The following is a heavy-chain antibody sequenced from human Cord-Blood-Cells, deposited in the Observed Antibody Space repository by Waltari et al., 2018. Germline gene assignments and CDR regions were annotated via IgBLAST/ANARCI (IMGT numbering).Heavy chain of an antibody. CDR1: GFTFRSYG. J-gene: IGHJ3*02. Sequence: QVQLVESGGGVVQPGRSLRLSFAASGFTFRSYGMHWVRQAPGKGLEWGAVRSYDGSNKYYADSVKGRFTISRDNSKNTLYLQMNSLRAEDTAVYYCAKDPPTGDDAFDIWGQGTMVTVSS. CDR3: AKDPPTGDDAFDI. D-gene: IGHD7-27*01. CDR2: RSYDGSNK. V-gene: IGHV3-30*18.